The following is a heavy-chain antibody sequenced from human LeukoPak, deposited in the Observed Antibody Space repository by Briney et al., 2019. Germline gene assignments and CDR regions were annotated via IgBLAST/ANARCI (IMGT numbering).Heavy chain of an antibody. V-gene: IGHV1-18*04. D-gene: IGHD2-15*01. CDR2: ISAYNGNT. CDR3: ARDLLGYCSGGSCCLDY. J-gene: IGHJ4*02. CDR1: GYTFTGYY. Sequence: GASVKVSCKASGYTFTGYYMHWVRQAPGQGLEWMGWISAYNGNTNYAQKLQGRVTMTTDTSTSTAYMELRSLRSDDTAVYYCARDLLGYCSGGSCCLDYWGQGTLVTVSS.